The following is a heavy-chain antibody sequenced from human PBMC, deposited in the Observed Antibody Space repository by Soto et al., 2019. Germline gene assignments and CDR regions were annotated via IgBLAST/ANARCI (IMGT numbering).Heavy chain of an antibody. CDR2: VDGDGTGT. CDR1: GFIFRNYW. J-gene: IGHJ4*02. V-gene: IGHV3-74*01. Sequence: EVQLVESGGGLVQPGGSLRLSCAASGFIFRNYWMHWVRQVPGKGLVWVSRVDGDGTGTSYADSVKGRFTISRDNAKHTVYLQMNSLRAEDTAVYYCGTVFEYWGQGAQVTVSS. CDR3: GTVFEY.